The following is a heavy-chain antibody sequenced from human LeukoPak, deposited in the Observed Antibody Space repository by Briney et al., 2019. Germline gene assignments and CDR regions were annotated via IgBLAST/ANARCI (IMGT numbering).Heavy chain of an antibody. CDR2: INHSGST. V-gene: IGHV4-34*01. Sequence: SETLSLTCAVYGGSFSGYYWSWIRQPPGKGLEWIGEINHSGSTNYNPSLKSRVTISVDTSKNQLSLKLSSVTAADTAVYYCARGAAGNVRDFDYWGQGTLVTVSS. CDR3: ARGAAGNVRDFDY. D-gene: IGHD6-19*01. J-gene: IGHJ4*02. CDR1: GGSFSGYY.